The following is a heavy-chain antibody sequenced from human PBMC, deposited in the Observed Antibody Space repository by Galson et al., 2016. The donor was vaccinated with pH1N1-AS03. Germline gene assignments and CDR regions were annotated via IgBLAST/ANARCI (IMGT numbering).Heavy chain of an antibody. V-gene: IGHV3-7*01. Sequence: SLRLSCADSGFSFGSLWMTWIHQLPGKGLEWVAKISQDGSEKYYVDSVKGRFTISRDNAQNSLYLQMSSLRAEDTATYYCARGGRSTSWYWRDWGRGARVTVSS. CDR2: ISQDGSEK. J-gene: IGHJ4*02. CDR1: GFSFGSLW. D-gene: IGHD2-8*02. CDR3: ARGGRSTSWYWRD.